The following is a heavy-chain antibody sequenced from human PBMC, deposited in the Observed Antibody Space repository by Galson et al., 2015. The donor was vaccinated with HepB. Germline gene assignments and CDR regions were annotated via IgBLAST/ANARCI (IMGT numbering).Heavy chain of an antibody. CDR1: GGSISSGGYY. J-gene: IGHJ1*01. D-gene: IGHD2-15*01. Sequence: TLSLTCTVSGGSISSGGYYWSWIRQHPGKGLEWIGYIYYSGSTYYNPSLKSRVTISVDTSKNQFSLKLSSVTAADTAVYYCARWVVVAATQYFQHWGQGTLVTVSS. CDR2: IYYSGST. V-gene: IGHV4-31*03. CDR3: ARWVVVAATQYFQH.